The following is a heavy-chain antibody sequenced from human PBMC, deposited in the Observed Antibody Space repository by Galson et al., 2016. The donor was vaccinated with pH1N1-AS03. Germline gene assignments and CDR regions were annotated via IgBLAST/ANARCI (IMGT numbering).Heavy chain of an antibody. J-gene: IGHJ4*02. CDR1: GFTFSSYA. CDR2: INHSGDT. CDR3: WAYYYGSGTKNCY. Sequence: LRLSCAASGFTFSSYAMTWIRQAPGKGLEWIGEINHSGDTTYNPSLESRVTISADTSTSQFSLKVTSVTAADTALCYCWAYYYGSGTKNCYWGQGTLVTVSS. V-gene: IGHV4-34*08. D-gene: IGHD3-10*01.